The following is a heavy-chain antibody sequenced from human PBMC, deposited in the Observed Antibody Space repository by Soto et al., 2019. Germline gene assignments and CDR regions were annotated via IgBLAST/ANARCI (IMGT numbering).Heavy chain of an antibody. D-gene: IGHD2-2*01. J-gene: IGHJ4*02. Sequence: QITLTESGPTLVKPTQTLTLTCTFSGFSLSTRDVGVGWIRQPPGEALEWLGVVYWDDDKTYSPSLKSRLTITKDTSKNQVVLRMTKMDPVDTATYYWAHGRGGVASFWGQGTLVTVSS. V-gene: IGHV2-5*02. CDR1: GFSLSTRDVG. CDR3: AHGRGGVASF. CDR2: VYWDDDK.